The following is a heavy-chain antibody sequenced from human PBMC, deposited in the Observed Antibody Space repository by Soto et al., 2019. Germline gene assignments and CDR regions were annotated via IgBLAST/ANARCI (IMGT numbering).Heavy chain of an antibody. CDR3: ARCTHGSTTCYGRLDT. V-gene: IGHV1-18*01. J-gene: IGHJ3*02. D-gene: IGHD2-2*01. CDR2: ISGYNGNT. Sequence: QGQLVQSGAEVKKPGASVKVSCKASGYTFTNSGMSWVRQAPGQGLEWMGWISGYNGNTNYAQKLHGRVTITTDTTTSTGFLDLRSLRSDDTAVYYCARCTHGSTTCYGRLDTWGQGTMVTVSS. CDR1: GYTFTNSG.